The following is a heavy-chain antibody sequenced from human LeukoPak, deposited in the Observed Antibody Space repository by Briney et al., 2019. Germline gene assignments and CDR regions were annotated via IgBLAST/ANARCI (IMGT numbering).Heavy chain of an antibody. J-gene: IGHJ4*02. V-gene: IGHV3-48*01. CDR1: GFTFSSYS. CDR2: ISGSSSTI. D-gene: IGHD4-17*01. CDR3: ARQRAGFTVTTSDY. Sequence: PGGSLRLSRAASGFTFSSYSMNWVRQAPGKGLGWVSYISGSSSTIYYADSVKGRFTISRDNAKNSLYLQMNSLRAEDTAVYYCARQRAGFTVTTSDYWGQGTLVTVSS.